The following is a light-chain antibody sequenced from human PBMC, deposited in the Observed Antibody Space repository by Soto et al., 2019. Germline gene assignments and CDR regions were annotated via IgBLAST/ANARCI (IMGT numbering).Light chain of an antibody. CDR1: SSNIGSNA. CDR3: SVWDDSLNGPV. Sequence: QSVLTQPPSASGTPEQRVTISCSGSSSNIGSNAVNWYQQLPGTAPKLFIYSDNQRPSGVPDRVSGSKSATSASLAISGLQSDDEADYFCSVWDDSLNGPVFGGGTKLTVL. J-gene: IGLJ3*02. CDR2: SDN. V-gene: IGLV1-44*01.